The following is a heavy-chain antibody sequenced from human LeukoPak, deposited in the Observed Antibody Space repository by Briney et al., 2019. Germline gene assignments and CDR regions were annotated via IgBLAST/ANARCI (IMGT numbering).Heavy chain of an antibody. CDR2: INPSSGAT. CDR1: GYTFTASY. J-gene: IGHJ4*02. V-gene: IGHV1-2*02. Sequence: WASVKVSCKASGYTFTASYIHWVRQAPGQGLEWMGWINPSSGATNSAQKFLGRVTMTRDTSMSTVYMELSRLTSDDTAVYYCARGGQIYDYVWGSYLEYWGQGTLVTVSS. D-gene: IGHD3-16*02. CDR3: ARGGQIYDYVWGSYLEY.